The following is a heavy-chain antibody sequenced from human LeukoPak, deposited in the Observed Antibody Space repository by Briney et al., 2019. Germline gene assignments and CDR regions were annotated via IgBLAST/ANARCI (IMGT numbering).Heavy chain of an antibody. V-gene: IGHV3-11*04. CDR2: ISSSGSTI. D-gene: IGHD1-26*01. CDR3: ARDSRTRIVGATNHAFDI. J-gene: IGHJ3*02. Sequence: GGSLRLSCAASGFTFSDYYMSWIRQAPGKGLEWVSYISSSGSTIYYADSVKGRFTISRDNAKNSLYLQMNSLRAEDTAVYYCARDSRTRIVGATNHAFDIWGQGTMVTVSS. CDR1: GFTFSDYY.